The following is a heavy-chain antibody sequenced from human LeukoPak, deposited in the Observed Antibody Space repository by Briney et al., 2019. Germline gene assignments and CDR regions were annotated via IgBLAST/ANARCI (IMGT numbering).Heavy chain of an antibody. CDR3: ALGREIYTWYRGSNWLDP. V-gene: IGHV1-69*13. D-gene: IGHD6-13*01. CDR2: IIPIFDTT. CDR1: GGSFSTHL. Sequence: SVKVSCKTSGGSFSTHLISWVRQAPGLGLEWMGGIIPIFDTTNYAQKFLGRVTITADGSTSTAYTELSSLTSEDTAVYYCALGREIYTWYRGSNWLDPWGQGTLVTVSS. J-gene: IGHJ5*02.